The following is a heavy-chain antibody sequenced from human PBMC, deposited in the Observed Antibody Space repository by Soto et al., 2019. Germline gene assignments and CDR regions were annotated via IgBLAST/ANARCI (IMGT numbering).Heavy chain of an antibody. V-gene: IGHV4-30-4*01. CDR2: IYYSGST. CDR3: AREATVTTRRDYYGMDV. D-gene: IGHD4-17*01. Sequence: PSETLSLTCTVSGGSISSGDYYWSWIRQPPGKGLEWIGYIYYSGSTYYNPSLKSRVTISVDTSKNQFSLKLSSVTAADTAVYYCAREATVTTRRDYYGMDVWGQGTTVTVSS. J-gene: IGHJ6*02. CDR1: GGSISSGDYY.